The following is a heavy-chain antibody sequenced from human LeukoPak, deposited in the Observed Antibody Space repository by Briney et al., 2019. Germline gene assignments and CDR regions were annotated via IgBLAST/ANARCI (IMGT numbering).Heavy chain of an antibody. J-gene: IGHJ4*02. CDR3: ARELAWGWVDY. CDR2: ISSSSSTI. CDR1: GFTFSSYS. D-gene: IGHD7-27*01. V-gene: IGHV3-48*04. Sequence: PGGSLRLSCAASGFTFSSYSMNWVRQAPGKGLEWVSYISSSSSTIYYADSVKGRFTISRDNAKNSLYLQMNSLRAEDTAVYYCARELAWGWVDYWGQGTLVTVSS.